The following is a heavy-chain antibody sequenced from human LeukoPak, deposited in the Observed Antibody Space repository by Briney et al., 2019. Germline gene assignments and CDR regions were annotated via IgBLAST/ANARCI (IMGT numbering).Heavy chain of an antibody. D-gene: IGHD3-16*01. CDR3: AKDFPSPY. CDR2: ISYDGSNK. CDR1: GFTFRSYG. J-gene: IGHJ4*02. V-gene: IGHV3-30*18. Sequence: GESLRLSCAASGFTFRSYGMHWVRQAPGKGLEWVAVISYDGSNKYYADSVKGRFTISRDNSKNTLFLQMNSLRVEDTAVYYCAKDFPSPYWGQGTLVTVSS.